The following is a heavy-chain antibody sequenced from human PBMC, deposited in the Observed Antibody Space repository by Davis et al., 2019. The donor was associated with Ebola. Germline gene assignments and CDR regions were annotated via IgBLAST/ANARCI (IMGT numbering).Heavy chain of an antibody. Sequence: PGGSLRRSCAASGFTCSSYAMHWVRQAPGKGLECVAVISYDGSNKYYADSVKGRFTISRDNSKNTLYLQMNSLRAEDTAVYYCAAHSSLLYWGQGTLVTVSS. J-gene: IGHJ4*02. CDR3: AAHSSLLY. V-gene: IGHV3-30*04. CDR2: ISYDGSNK. D-gene: IGHD6-6*01. CDR1: GFTCSSYA.